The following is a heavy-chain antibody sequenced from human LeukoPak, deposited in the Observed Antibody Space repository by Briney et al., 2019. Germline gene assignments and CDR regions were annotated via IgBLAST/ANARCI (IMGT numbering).Heavy chain of an antibody. CDR2: ISYDGSSK. V-gene: IGHV3-30-3*01. D-gene: IGHD3-9*01. Sequence: VQPGRSLRLSCAASGFTFSSYAMHWVRQAPGKGLEWVAVISYDGSSKSYADSVKGRFTISRDNSKNTLYLQMNSLRAEDTAVYYCARGWADTYDILTGALDYWGQGTLVTVSS. J-gene: IGHJ4*02. CDR1: GFTFSSYA. CDR3: ARGWADTYDILTGALDY.